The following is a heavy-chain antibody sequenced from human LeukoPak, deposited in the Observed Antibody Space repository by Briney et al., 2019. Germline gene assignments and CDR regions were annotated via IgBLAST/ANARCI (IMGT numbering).Heavy chain of an antibody. CDR3: ARGAYGWGSIFPHYFDY. D-gene: IGHD2-21*01. Sequence: SETLSLTCAVYGGSFSGYYWSWIRQPPGKGLEWIGEINHSGSTNCNPSLKSRVTISVDTSKNQFSLKLSSVTAADTAVYYCARGAYGWGSIFPHYFDYWGQGTLVTVSS. J-gene: IGHJ4*02. CDR1: GGSFSGYY. V-gene: IGHV4-34*01. CDR2: INHSGST.